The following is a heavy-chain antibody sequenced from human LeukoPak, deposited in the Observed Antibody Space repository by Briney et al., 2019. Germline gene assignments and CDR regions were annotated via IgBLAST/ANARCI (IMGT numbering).Heavy chain of an antibody. CDR3: ATFMGGGNVDY. CDR2: ITATGSRT. D-gene: IGHD3-16*01. CDR1: GFTFGSYT. V-gene: IGHV3-23*01. Sequence: GGSLRLSCAASGFTFGSYTMSWVRQAPGKGLEWVSGITATGSRTYYADCVKGRFTISRDSSKNTLYLQLNSLGVDDTAVYYCATFMGGGNVDYWGQGTLVTVSS. J-gene: IGHJ4*02.